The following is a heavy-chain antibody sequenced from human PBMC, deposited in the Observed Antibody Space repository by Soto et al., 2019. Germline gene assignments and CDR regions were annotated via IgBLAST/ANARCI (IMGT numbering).Heavy chain of an antibody. CDR2: NLPLFNIS. V-gene: IGHV1-69*01. CDR1: GGAFSSYA. J-gene: IGHJ2*01. CDR3: ARRRLGYGSWYFDL. Sequence: QVQLVQSGAEVKKPGSSVRVSCKASGGAFSSYAISWLRQAPGQGLEWMGGNLPLFNISNYAQKFYGRVNINADEPTSTEDMDLSNRACEDTDGYYCARRRLGYGSWYFDLWGRGTLIPVAS. D-gene: IGHD3-10*01.